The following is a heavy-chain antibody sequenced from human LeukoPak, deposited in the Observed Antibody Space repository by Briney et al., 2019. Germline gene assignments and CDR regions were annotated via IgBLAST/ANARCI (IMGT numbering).Heavy chain of an antibody. CDR3: AKTRDDYYFDY. CDR1: GFTFSSYA. Sequence: GGSLRLSGAASGFTFSSYAMSGVRQAPGKGLEWVSAISGSGGSTYYADSVKGRFTISRDNSKNTLYLQMNSLRVEDTAIYYCAKTRDDYYFDYWGQGTLVTVSS. CDR2: ISGSGGST. V-gene: IGHV3-23*01. D-gene: IGHD3-3*01. J-gene: IGHJ4*02.